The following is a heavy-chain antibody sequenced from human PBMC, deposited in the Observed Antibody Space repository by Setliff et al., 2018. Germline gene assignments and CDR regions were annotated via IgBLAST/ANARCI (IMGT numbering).Heavy chain of an antibody. V-gene: IGHV1-8*02. J-gene: IGHJ6*03. CDR3: ARPPNPDYDSSGYYYVDYYYYMDV. D-gene: IGHD3-22*01. CDR1: GYTFSDYY. CDR2: MNPNSGNT. Sequence: GASVKVSCKTSGYTFSDYYMYWVRQATGQGLEWMGWMNPNSGNTGYAQKFQGRVTMTRNTSISTAYMELSSLRSEDTAVYYRARPPNPDYDSSGYYYVDYYYYMDVWGKGTTVTVSS.